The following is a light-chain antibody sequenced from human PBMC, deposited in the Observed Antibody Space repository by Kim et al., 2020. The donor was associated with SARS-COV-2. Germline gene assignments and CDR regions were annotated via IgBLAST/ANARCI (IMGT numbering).Light chain of an antibody. CDR1: SLRKYY. V-gene: IGLV3-19*01. CDR2: GRN. CDR3: NSRDSSGNHLV. Sequence: ALGQTVRIKWQGDSLRKYYASWYQQKPRQAPVVVIYGRNDRPSGIPDRFSGSNSGNTASLTITGAQAEDEADYYCNSRDSSGNHLVFGGGTQLTVL. J-gene: IGLJ3*02.